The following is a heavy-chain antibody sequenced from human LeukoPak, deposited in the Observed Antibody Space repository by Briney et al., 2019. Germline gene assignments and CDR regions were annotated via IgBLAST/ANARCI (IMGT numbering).Heavy chain of an antibody. CDR2: IYYSGST. CDR3: ARLRGNYFPDY. CDR1: GGSMTNYY. D-gene: IGHD4-11*01. V-gene: IGHV4-59*01. J-gene: IGHJ4*02. Sequence: SETLSLTCAGSGGSMTNYYWSWIRQPPGKGLDWIGYIYYSGSTNYNPSLKSRLTISVATSENQFSLRLSSVTAADTAVYYCARLRGNYFPDYWGQGTLVTVSS.